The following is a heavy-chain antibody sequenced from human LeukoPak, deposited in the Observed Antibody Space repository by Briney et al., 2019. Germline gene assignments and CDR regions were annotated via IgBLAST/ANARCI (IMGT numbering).Heavy chain of an antibody. J-gene: IGHJ4*02. CDR2: ISSSSSYT. CDR3: ARDLYSSGWGSFDY. D-gene: IGHD6-19*01. CDR1: GFTFSDYY. V-gene: IGHV3-11*06. Sequence: GGSLRLSCAASGFTFSDYYMSWIRQAPGKGLEWVSYISSSSSYTNYADSVKGRFTISRDNAKNSLYLQMNSLRAEDTAVYYCARDLYSSGWGSFDYWGQGTLSPSPQ.